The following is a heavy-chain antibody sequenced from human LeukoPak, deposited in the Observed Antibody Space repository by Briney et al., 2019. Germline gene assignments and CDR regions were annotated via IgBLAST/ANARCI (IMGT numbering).Heavy chain of an antibody. CDR3: ARGPSYYASSGYWLNYFDH. CDR2: INHSGST. D-gene: IGHD3-22*01. J-gene: IGHJ4*02. CDR1: GGSFSGYY. V-gene: IGHV4-34*01. Sequence: SETLSLTCAVYGGSFSGYYWGWIRQPPGKGLEWMGEINHSGSTNYHPSLKSRVTISVATSRNQFSLKLSSGTAADTAGYYCARGPSYYASSGYWLNYFDHWGQGTLITVSS.